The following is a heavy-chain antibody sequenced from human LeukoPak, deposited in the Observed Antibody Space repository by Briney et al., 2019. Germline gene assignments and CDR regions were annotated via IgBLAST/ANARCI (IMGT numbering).Heavy chain of an antibody. CDR2: IYYSGNT. CDR3: ARQTGSGLFILP. Sequence: KASETLPLTCTVSGVSISSSNSYWGWIRQPPGKGLEWIGSIYYSGNTYYNASLKSQVSISIDTSKNRFSLKLTSVTAADTAVYYCARQTGSGLFILPGGQGTLVTVSS. J-gene: IGHJ4*02. CDR1: GVSISSSNSY. V-gene: IGHV4-39*01. D-gene: IGHD3/OR15-3a*01.